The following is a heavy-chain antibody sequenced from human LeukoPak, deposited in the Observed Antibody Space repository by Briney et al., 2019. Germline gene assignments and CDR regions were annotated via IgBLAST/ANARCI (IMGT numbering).Heavy chain of an antibody. CDR1: GFTFSSYA. CDR3: ARDISGSYFVDV. J-gene: IGHJ6*02. Sequence: TGGSLRLSCVASGFTFSSYAMSWVRQAPGKGLEWVSAISGSGGSTYYADSVKGRFTISRDNSKNTLDLQMNSLRAEDTAVYYCARDISGSYFVDVWGQGTTVTVSS. CDR2: ISGSGGST. D-gene: IGHD1-26*01. V-gene: IGHV3-23*01.